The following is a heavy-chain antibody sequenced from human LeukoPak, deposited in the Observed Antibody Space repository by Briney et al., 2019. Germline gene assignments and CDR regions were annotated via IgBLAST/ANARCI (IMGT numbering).Heavy chain of an antibody. CDR3: ARVWSFLVDY. D-gene: IGHD3-10*01. V-gene: IGHV4-31*03. CDR2: IYYSGST. J-gene: IGHJ4*02. CDR1: GGSISSGGYY. Sequence: SQTLSPTCTVSGGSISSGGYYWSWIRQHPGKGLEWIGYIYYSGSTYYNPSLKSRVTISVDTSKNQFSLKLSSVTAADTAVYYCARVWSFLVDYWGQGTLVTVSS.